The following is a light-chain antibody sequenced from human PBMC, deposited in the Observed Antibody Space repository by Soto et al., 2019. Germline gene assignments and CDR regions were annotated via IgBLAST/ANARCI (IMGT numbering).Light chain of an antibody. V-gene: IGKV1-5*01. CDR3: QQYNSYRT. Sequence: DIQMTQSPSTLSASVGDRVNITCRASQSINSWFAWYQQNPGKAPKLLIYDASSLESGVPSRFSGSGSGTEFTLTISSLQPDDFAIYYCQQYNSYRTFGQGTKV. CDR2: DAS. CDR1: QSINSW. J-gene: IGKJ1*01.